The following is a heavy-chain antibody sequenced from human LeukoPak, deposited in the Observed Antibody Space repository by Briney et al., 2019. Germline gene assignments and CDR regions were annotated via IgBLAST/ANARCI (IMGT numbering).Heavy chain of an antibody. CDR2: ISSSTSII. CDR1: GFTFSSYS. D-gene: IGHD3-10*01. V-gene: IGHV3-48*02. Sequence: PGGSLRLSCAASGFTFSSYSMNWVGQAPGKGLEWVSYISSSTSIIYYADSVKGRFTISRDNAKNSLYLRMNSLRDEDTAVYYCATFGVQGYWGQGTLVTVSS. CDR3: ATFGVQGY. J-gene: IGHJ4*02.